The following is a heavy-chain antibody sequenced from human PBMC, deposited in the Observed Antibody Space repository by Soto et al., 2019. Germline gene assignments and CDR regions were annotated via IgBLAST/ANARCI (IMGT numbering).Heavy chain of an antibody. D-gene: IGHD5-12*01. CDR1: GYRFETYA. CDR3: ARGHKLVIGARDV. J-gene: IGHJ6*02. CDR2: IRAYNIDT. V-gene: IGHV1-18*01. Sequence: QVQLVQSGAEVKKPGASVKVSCKSSGYRFETYAISWVRQAPVQGLEWMGWIRAYNIDTYYAQKFQDRVTMTTDTSTGTASMELTSLRSDDTAVDYCARGHKLVIGARDVWGQGTTVTFSS.